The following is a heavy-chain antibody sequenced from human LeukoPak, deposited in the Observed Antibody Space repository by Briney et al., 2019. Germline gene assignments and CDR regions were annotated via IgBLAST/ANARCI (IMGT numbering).Heavy chain of an antibody. CDR2: ISYDGSNK. J-gene: IGHJ4*02. CDR3: RGGLRDYIDY. V-gene: IGHV3-30*03. D-gene: IGHD5-12*01. Sequence: PGGSLRLSCAASGFNFSSYGMHWVRQAPGKGLEWVAVISYDGSNKYYADSVKGRFTISRDNSKNTLYLQMNSLRAEDTAVYYCRGGLRDYIDYWGQGTLVTVSS. CDR1: GFNFSSYG.